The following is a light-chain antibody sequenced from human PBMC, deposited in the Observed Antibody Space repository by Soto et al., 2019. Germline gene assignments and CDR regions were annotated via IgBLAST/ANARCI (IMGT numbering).Light chain of an antibody. J-gene: IGKJ1*01. CDR2: KAS. Sequence: DIQMTQSPSTLSASVGDTVTITCRASQSISTWLAWYQQKPGKSPKCLIYKASILENGVPSRFSGSGYGTAFTLTISSLQPDDFSTYHCQQYHNYSWTCGQGTKVEIK. CDR1: QSISTW. V-gene: IGKV1-5*03. CDR3: QQYHNYSWT.